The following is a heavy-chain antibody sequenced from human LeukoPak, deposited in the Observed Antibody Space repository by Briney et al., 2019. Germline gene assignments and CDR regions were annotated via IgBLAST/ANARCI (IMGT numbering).Heavy chain of an antibody. V-gene: IGHV3-7*01. J-gene: IGHJ3*02. CDR2: IKQDGSEK. D-gene: IGHD2-2*01. CDR3: ASLGAYLIGRCCSTSCPSPLDAFDI. Sequence: PGGSLRLSCAASGFTFSSYWMSWVRQAPGKGLEWVANIKQDGSEKYYVDSVKGRFTISRDNAKNSLYLQMNSLRAEDTAVYYCASLGAYLIGRCCSTSCPSPLDAFDIWGQGTMVTVSS. CDR1: GFTFSSYW.